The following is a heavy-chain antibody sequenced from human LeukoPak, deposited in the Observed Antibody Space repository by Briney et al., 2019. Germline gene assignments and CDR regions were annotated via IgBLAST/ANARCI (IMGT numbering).Heavy chain of an antibody. CDR2: IHYSGTT. CDR1: GGSISSHY. V-gene: IGHV4-59*11. D-gene: IGHD2-8*01. CDR3: ARDGVHQGGYYSYYMDV. Sequence: SETLSLTCTVSGGSISSHYWSWTRQPPGKGLEWIGYIHYSGTTNYNPSLKSRVTISVDTSKNQFSLKVISVTAADTAVYYCARDGVHQGGYYSYYMDVWGKGTTVTVSS. J-gene: IGHJ6*03.